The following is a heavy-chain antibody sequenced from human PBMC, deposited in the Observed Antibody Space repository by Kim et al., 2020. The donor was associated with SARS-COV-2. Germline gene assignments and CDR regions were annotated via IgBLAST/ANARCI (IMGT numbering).Heavy chain of an antibody. CDR2: IYSGGST. D-gene: IGHD1-26*01. CDR1: GFTVSSNY. CDR3: SRWEGRGHHGAFDY. J-gene: IGHJ4*02. Sequence: GGSLRLSCAASGFTVSSNYMSWVRQAPGKGLEWVSVIYSGGSTYYADSVKGRFTISRDNSKNTLYLQMNSLRTADTAVYYCSRWEGRGHHGAFDYWGQGT. V-gene: IGHV3-66*01.